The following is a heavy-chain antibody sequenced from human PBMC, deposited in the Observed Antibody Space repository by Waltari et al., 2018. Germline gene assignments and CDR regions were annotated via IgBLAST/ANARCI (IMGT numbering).Heavy chain of an antibody. CDR2: INKDGSEK. CDR3: VRDHWGPDY. D-gene: IGHD7-27*01. V-gene: IGHV3-7*01. CDR1: GFTFTDYW. Sequence: EVHLVESGGGLVQPGGSLRLSCAASGFTFTDYWLSWVGQAPGKGPELVAKINKDGSEKNDVDYVKGRFTISRDNAKDSVYLQMNSLRADDTAMYYCVRDHWGPDYWGQGTLVTVSS. J-gene: IGHJ4*02.